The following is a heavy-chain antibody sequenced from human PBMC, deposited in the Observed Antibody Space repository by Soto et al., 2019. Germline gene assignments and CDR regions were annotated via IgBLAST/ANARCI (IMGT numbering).Heavy chain of an antibody. CDR3: AKDKAPGRYDYVWGSYRPNYFDY. J-gene: IGHJ4*02. V-gene: IGHV3-74*01. CDR2: INAVGSGT. D-gene: IGHD3-16*02. CDR1: GFPFNTYW. Sequence: QAGGSLRLSCAASGFPFNTYWMHWVRQAPGEGLVWVSRINAVGSGTTYADSVKGRFTVSRDNAKNTLYLQMNSLRAEDTAVYYCAKDKAPGRYDYVWGSYRPNYFDYWGQGTLVTVSS.